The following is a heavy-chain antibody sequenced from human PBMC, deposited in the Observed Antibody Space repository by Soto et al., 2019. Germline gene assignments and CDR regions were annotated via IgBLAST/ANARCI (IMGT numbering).Heavy chain of an antibody. V-gene: IGHV1-69*13. CDR3: ARAAYYYDSSGYNLDAFDI. CDR1: GGTFSSYA. Sequence: SVKVSCKASGGTFSSYAISWVRQAPGQGLEWMGGIIPIFGTANYAQKFQGRVTITADESTGTAYMELSSLRSEDAAVYYCARAAYYYDSSGYNLDAFDIWGQGTMVTVSS. J-gene: IGHJ3*02. D-gene: IGHD3-22*01. CDR2: IIPIFGTA.